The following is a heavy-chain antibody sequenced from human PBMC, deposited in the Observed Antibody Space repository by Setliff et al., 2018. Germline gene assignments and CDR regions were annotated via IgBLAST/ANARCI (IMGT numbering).Heavy chain of an antibody. CDR3: ARAPSSIGVGGSLLH. Sequence: ASVKVSCKASGYTFITYGIIWVRQAPGQGLEWMGWTSAYNDNTNYAQRLQGRVTMTTDTSTSTAYMELRGLSSDDTAVYYCARAPSSIGVGGSLLHWGQGTLVTVSS. V-gene: IGHV1-18*01. J-gene: IGHJ4*02. CDR2: TSAYNDNT. CDR1: GYTFITYG. D-gene: IGHD6-19*01.